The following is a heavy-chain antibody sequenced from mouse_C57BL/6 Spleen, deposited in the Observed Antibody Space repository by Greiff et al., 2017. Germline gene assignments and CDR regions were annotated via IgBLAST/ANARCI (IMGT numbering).Heavy chain of an antibody. V-gene: IGHV2-6*03. J-gene: IGHJ4*01. Sequence: VKLMESGPGLVAPSQSLSITCTVSGFSLTSYGVHWVRQPPGKGLEWLVVIWSDGSTTYNSALKSRLSISKDNSKSQVFLKMNSLQTDDTAMYYCARRDGNYEGMDYWGQGTSVTVSS. CDR2: IWSDGST. CDR1: GFSLTSYG. CDR3: ARRDGNYEGMDY. D-gene: IGHD2-1*01.